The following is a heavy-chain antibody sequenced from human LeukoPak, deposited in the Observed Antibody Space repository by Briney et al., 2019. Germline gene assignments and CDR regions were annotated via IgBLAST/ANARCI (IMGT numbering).Heavy chain of an antibody. D-gene: IGHD1-26*01. CDR1: GFTFDDYG. CDR2: INWNGGST. J-gene: IGHJ4*02. CDR3: ARASGSYHDFDY. Sequence: PGGSLRLSCAASGFTFDDYGMSWVRQAPGKGLEWVSGINWNGGSTGYADSVKGRFTISRDNAKNSLCLQMNSLRAEDTALYYCARASGSYHDFDYWGQGTLVTVSS. V-gene: IGHV3-20*04.